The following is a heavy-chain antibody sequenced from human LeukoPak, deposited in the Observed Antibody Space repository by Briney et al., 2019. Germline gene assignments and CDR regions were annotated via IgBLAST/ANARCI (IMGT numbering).Heavy chain of an antibody. CDR2: IYYSGST. Sequence: PSETLSLTCTVSGGSISSYYWSWIRQPPGKGLEWIGYIYYSGSTNYNPSLKSRVTISVDTSKNQFSLKLSSVTAADTAVYYCARDDGRDGYNYFQHWGQGSLVTVSS. D-gene: IGHD5-24*01. J-gene: IGHJ1*01. V-gene: IGHV4-59*01. CDR1: GGSISSYY. CDR3: ARDDGRDGYNYFQH.